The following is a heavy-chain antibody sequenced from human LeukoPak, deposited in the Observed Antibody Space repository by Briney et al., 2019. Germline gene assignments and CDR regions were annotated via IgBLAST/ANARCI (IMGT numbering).Heavy chain of an antibody. CDR1: GFTFSSYS. D-gene: IGHD3-10*01. J-gene: IGHJ4*02. Sequence: GGSLRLSCAASGFTFSSYSMNWVRQAPGKGLEWVSSISSSSYIYYADSAKGRFTISRDNAKNSLYLQMNSLRAEDTAVYYCARGRFGELPSKGYWGQGTLVTVSS. V-gene: IGHV3-21*01. CDR3: ARGRFGELPSKGY. CDR2: ISSSSYI.